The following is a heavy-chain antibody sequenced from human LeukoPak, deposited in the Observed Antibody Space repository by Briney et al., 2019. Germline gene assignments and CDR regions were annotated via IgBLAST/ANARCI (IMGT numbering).Heavy chain of an antibody. D-gene: IGHD2-15*01. J-gene: IGHJ6*02. V-gene: IGHV1-69*13. CDR2: IIPIFGTA. CDR1: GGTFSSYA. Sequence: SVKVSCKASGGTFSSYAISWVRQAPGQGLEWKGGIIPIFGTANYAQKFQGRVTITADESTSTAYMELSSLRSEDTAVYYCARLYCSGGSCYYYYGMDVWGQGTTVTVSS. CDR3: ARLYCSGGSCYYYYGMDV.